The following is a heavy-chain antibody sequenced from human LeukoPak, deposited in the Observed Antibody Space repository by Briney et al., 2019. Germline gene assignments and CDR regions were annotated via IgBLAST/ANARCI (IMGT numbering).Heavy chain of an antibody. CDR2: IHIGNST. CDR3: AKDPNGDYIGTFDI. D-gene: IGHD4-17*01. V-gene: IGHV3-66*01. CDR1: GFTFSSYW. Sequence: GGSLRLSCAASGFTFSSYWMHWVRQAPGKGLVWVSIIHIGNSTYYADSVKGRFTISRDNSKNTLYLQMNSLRAEDTAVYFCAKDPNGDYIGTFDIWGQGTMVTVSS. J-gene: IGHJ3*02.